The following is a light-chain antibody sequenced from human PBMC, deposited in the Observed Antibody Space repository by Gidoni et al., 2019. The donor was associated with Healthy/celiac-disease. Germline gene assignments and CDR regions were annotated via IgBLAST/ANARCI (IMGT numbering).Light chain of an antibody. CDR3: QQYGSSPRT. CDR2: GAS. Sequence: EIVLTQSPGTLSLSPGERATLSCRASQSVSSSYLAWYQQKPGQAPVLLIYGASSRATGIPDRFSGSGSGTDFTLTISRLEPEDLAVYYCQQYGSSPRTFGQGTKVEIK. CDR1: QSVSSSY. V-gene: IGKV3-20*01. J-gene: IGKJ1*01.